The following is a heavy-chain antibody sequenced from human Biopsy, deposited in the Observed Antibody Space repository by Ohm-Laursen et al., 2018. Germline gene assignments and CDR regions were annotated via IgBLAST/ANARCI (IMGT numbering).Heavy chain of an antibody. CDR3: AREGLGTTADY. J-gene: IGHJ4*02. V-gene: IGHV3-49*03. Sequence: SLRLSGAPSGFSFENYVMKWFRQGPGKGLGWVGLIKSSGYGGTADYAASVKGRFTISRDDSKSFAYLQMTSLRTEDTAVYFCAREGLGTTADYWGQGILVTVSS. CDR2: IKSSGYGGTA. D-gene: IGHD1/OR15-1a*01. CDR1: GFSFENYV.